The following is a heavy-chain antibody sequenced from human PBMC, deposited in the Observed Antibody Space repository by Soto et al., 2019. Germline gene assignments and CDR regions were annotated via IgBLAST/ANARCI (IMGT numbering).Heavy chain of an antibody. D-gene: IGHD3-10*01. Sequence: QVQLVQSGAEVKKPGSSVKVSCRASGGTFSSYTITWVRQAPGQGLEWMGRIIPVLDTPNYAQKFQGRATITADKCTSTAYMELSSLTSEDTAVYYCARASTLGSFFDLWGQGTLVTVSS. CDR1: GGTFSSYT. J-gene: IGHJ4*02. CDR2: IIPVLDTP. V-gene: IGHV1-69*08. CDR3: ARASTLGSFFDL.